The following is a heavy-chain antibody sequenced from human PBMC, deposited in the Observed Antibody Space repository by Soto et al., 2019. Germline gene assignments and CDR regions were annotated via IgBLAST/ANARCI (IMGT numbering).Heavy chain of an antibody. V-gene: IGHV1-2*04. CDR3: ARDSGQTSSEGSYYGMDV. D-gene: IGHD2-2*01. Sequence: ASVKVSCKASGYTFTGYYMHWVRQAPGQGLEWMGWINPNSGGTNYAQKFQGWVTMTRDTSISTAYMELSRLRSDDTAVYCCARDSGQTSSEGSYYGMDVWGQGTTVTVSS. J-gene: IGHJ6*02. CDR1: GYTFTGYY. CDR2: INPNSGGT.